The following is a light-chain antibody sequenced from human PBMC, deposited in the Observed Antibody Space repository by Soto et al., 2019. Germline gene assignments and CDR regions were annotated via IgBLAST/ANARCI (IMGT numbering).Light chain of an antibody. CDR3: QQSYSTPLT. CDR2: AAS. Sequence: DIQMTQSPSSLSASVGDRVTITCRASQSVSSYLYWYQQRPGKAPNLLIYAASSLQSGVPSRFSGSGSGTDFTFTISSLQPEDFATYYCQQSYSTPLTFGGGTKVEIK. V-gene: IGKV1-39*01. J-gene: IGKJ4*01. CDR1: QSVSSY.